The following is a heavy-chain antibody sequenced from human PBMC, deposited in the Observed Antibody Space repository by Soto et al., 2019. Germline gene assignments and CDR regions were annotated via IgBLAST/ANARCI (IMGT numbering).Heavy chain of an antibody. CDR2: ISYDGSNK. CDR3: SRDRQTYCSGGSCYPPAPGY. Sequence: PRLSCAASGFTFSSYAMHWVRQAPGKGLEWVAVISYDGSNKYDADSVKGRFTIARDNAKNTLYLQMNSLSAEDTAVYYCSRDRQTYCSGGSCYPPAPGYWGQGTLVTVSS. J-gene: IGHJ4*02. V-gene: IGHV3-30-3*01. CDR1: GFTFSSYA. D-gene: IGHD2-15*01.